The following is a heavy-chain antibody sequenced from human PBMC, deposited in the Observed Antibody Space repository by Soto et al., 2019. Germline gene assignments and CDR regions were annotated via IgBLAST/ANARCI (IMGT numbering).Heavy chain of an antibody. CDR3: ARVGGVGAPPGADY. D-gene: IGHD1-26*01. CDR2: VIPILGQA. CDR1: GGIFSSYA. J-gene: IGHJ4*02. V-gene: IGHV1-69*13. Sequence: ASVKVSCKASGGIFSSYAISWLRQAPGQGLEWMGAVIPILGQAYYAQNLQDRVTITADESTRTTYMELSSLRSEETAVYFCARVGGVGAPPGADYWGQGTLVTVSS.